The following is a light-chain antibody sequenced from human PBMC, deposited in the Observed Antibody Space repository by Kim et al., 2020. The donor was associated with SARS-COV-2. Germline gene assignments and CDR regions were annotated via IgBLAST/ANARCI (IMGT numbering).Light chain of an antibody. V-gene: IGKV1-17*03. J-gene: IGKJ2*01. CDR1: QGISDN. CDR3: LQHKSYPYT. Sequence: DIQMIQSPSVMSASVGDTVTITCRASQGISDNLAWFQQEPGKVPQRLIYAASTLHSGAPSRFSGSGSGTEFTLTISSLQPEDFATYYCLQHKSYPYTFGQGTKVDIK. CDR2: AAS.